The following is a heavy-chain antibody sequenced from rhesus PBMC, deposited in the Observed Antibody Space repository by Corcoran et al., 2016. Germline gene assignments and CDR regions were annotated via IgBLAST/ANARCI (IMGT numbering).Heavy chain of an antibody. Sequence: QVQLQESGPGLVKPSETLSLTCAVSGGPFSSSWWGWLRQPPGKGREWIGSVYCSRWSTAHNPSLQSRATISRDTSKNQFSLQLSSVTAADTAVYYCASPPSQYKQQFDYWGQGVLVTVAS. V-gene: IGHV4-160*01. D-gene: IGHD6-19*01. CDR2: VYCSRWST. CDR1: GGPFSSSW. J-gene: IGHJ4*01. CDR3: ASPPSQYKQQFDY.